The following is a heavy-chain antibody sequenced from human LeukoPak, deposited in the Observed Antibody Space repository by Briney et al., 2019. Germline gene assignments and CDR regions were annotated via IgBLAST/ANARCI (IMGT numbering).Heavy chain of an antibody. D-gene: IGHD6-13*01. CDR1: GYTFTGYY. CDR2: INPNSGGT. V-gene: IGHV1-2*02. CDR3: ERGGRGVIAAADAEYFQH. J-gene: IGHJ1*01. Sequence: ASVKVSCKASGYTFTGYYMHWVRQAPGQGLEWMGWINPNSGGTNYAQKFQGRVTMTRDTSISTAYMELSRLRSDDTAVYYCERGGRGVIAAADAEYFQHWGQGTLVTVSS.